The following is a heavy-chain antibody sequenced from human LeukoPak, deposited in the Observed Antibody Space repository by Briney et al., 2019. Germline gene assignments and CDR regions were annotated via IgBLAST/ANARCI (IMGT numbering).Heavy chain of an antibody. CDR1: GFTFSSYA. Sequence: SGGSLRLSCAASGFTFSSYAMHWVRQAPGKGLEWVAVISYDGSNKYYADSVKGRFTISRDNSKNTLYLQMNSLRAEDTAVYYCAKGEYYGSGGVDVWGKGTTVTISS. D-gene: IGHD3-10*01. V-gene: IGHV3-30*04. CDR2: ISYDGSNK. J-gene: IGHJ6*04. CDR3: AKGEYYGSGGVDV.